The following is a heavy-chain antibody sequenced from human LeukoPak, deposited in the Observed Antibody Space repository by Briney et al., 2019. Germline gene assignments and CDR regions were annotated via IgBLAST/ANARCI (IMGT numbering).Heavy chain of an antibody. CDR2: ISYEGSDK. J-gene: IGHJ4*02. Sequence: PGRSLRLSCEASGFTFNTYAMHWVRQPPGKGLEWVALISYEGSDKIYTDSVKGRFTISRDNSESTLYLQMDSLRGDDAAVYYCAKAVGRISWSFDYWGQGALVTVSS. CDR3: AKAVGRISWSFDY. V-gene: IGHV3-30*18. D-gene: IGHD6-13*01. CDR1: GFTFNTYA.